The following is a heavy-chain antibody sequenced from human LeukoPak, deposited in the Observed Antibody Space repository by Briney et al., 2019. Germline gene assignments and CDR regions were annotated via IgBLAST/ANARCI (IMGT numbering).Heavy chain of an antibody. J-gene: IGHJ5*02. CDR2: INPSGGST. CDR1: GYTFTSYY. Sequence: GASVKVSCKASGYTFTSYYMHWVRQAPGQGLEWMGIINPSGGSTSYAQKFQGRVTMTRDTSTSTVYMELSSLRSEDTAVYYCARDLNAGDYVGSPWFDPWGQGTLVTVSS. D-gene: IGHD4-23*01. CDR3: ARDLNAGDYVGSPWFDP. V-gene: IGHV1-46*01.